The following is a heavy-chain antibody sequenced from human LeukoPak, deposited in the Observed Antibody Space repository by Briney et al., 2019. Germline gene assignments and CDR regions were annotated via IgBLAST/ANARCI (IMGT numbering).Heavy chain of an antibody. V-gene: IGHV4-59*01. CDR2: IYSSGST. Sequence: KTSETLSLTCTVSGGSISEYHWSWIRQSPGKGLEWIGYIYSSGSTNYNPSLKRRVTMSVDTSKNQFFLRLSSVTAADTAVYYCARTYYYDSSGYYWTSFFDYWGQGTLVTVSS. CDR1: GGSISEYH. D-gene: IGHD3-22*01. CDR3: ARTYYYDSSGYYWTSFFDY. J-gene: IGHJ4*02.